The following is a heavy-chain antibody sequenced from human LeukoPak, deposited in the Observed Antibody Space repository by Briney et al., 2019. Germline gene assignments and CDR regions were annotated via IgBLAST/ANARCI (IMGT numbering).Heavy chain of an antibody. CDR3: PTRPGGSTWYGVFDF. J-gene: IGHJ4*02. CDR2: IYYGGTT. V-gene: IGHV4-59*11. D-gene: IGHD6-13*01. CDR1: GVSMSSHY. Sequence: SETLSLTCSVSGVSMSSHYWSWIRQPPGKGLEWIGYIYYGGTTNYNPSLKSRVTMSVDTSKNQFSLKLSSVTAADTALYYCPTRPGGSTWYGVFDFWSRGTLVTVSS.